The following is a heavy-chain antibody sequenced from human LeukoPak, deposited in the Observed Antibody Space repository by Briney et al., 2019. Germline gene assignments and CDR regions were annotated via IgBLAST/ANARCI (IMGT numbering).Heavy chain of an antibody. CDR2: ISSSSSHI. D-gene: IGHD1-1*01. Sequence: PGGSVRLSYADSGFTFSTYSMNWVRQAPGKGLEWVSSISSSSSHIYYADSMKGRFTISRDNAKNSLYLQMNSPRAEDTAVYYCARDPFKGGGTSTHFDYWGQGTLVTVSS. CDR3: ARDPFKGGGTSTHFDY. V-gene: IGHV3-21*01. J-gene: IGHJ4*02. CDR1: GFTFSTYS.